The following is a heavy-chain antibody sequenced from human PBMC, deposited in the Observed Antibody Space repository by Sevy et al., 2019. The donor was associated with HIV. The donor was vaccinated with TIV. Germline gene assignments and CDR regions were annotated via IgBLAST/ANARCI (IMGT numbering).Heavy chain of an antibody. CDR3: AKDLRRGDILTGYLNY. Sequence: GGSLRLSCTASGFKFDDYAMHWVRQPPGKALEWVSGITWDGGRTGYADSVKGRFIISRDNTKSSLYLQMNSLRAEDTALYYCAKDLRRGDILTGYLNYWGQGILVTVSS. D-gene: IGHD3-9*01. J-gene: IGHJ4*02. CDR2: ITWDGGRT. CDR1: GFKFDDYA. V-gene: IGHV3-9*01.